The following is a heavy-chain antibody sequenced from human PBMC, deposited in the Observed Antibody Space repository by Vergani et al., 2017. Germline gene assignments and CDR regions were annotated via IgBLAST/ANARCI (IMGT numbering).Heavy chain of an antibody. J-gene: IGHJ4*02. Sequence: VQLVESGGVVVQPGGSLRLSCAASGLMFNNYGMHWVRQAPGKGLEWVAVISSDGSNKHYADSVKGRFTISRDNSQNTLYLQMDSLTAEDTAIYFCVNGYYYDQSGLASFDYWGQGTLVTVSS. CDR2: ISSDGSNK. CDR3: VNGYYYDQSGLASFDY. CDR1: GLMFNNYG. V-gene: IGHV3-30*18. D-gene: IGHD3-22*01.